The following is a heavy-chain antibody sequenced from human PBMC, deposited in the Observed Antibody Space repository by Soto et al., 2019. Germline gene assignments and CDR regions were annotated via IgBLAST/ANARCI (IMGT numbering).Heavy chain of an antibody. V-gene: IGHV3-30*18. J-gene: IGHJ4*01. Sequence: GGSLRLSCAASGFTFSSYGMHWVRQAPGKGLEWVAVISYDGSNKYYADSVKGRFTISRDNSKNTLYLQMNSLRAEDTAVYYCAKGAVLRYFDWLLQLDYW. CDR1: GFTFSSYG. CDR2: ISYDGSNK. D-gene: IGHD3-9*01. CDR3: AKGAVLRYFDWLLQLDY.